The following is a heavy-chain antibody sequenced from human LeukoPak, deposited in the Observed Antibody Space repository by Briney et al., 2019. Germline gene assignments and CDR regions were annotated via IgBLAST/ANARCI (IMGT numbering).Heavy chain of an antibody. CDR2: MYYSGST. CDR3: ARPYYYDSRIDP. Sequence: SETLALTCTVSGGSISSGDYYWSWIRQPPGKGLEWIAYMYYSGSTYYNPSLKSRVTMSADTSKNQLSLKLSSVTAADTAVYYCARPYYYDSRIDPWGQGILVTVSS. J-gene: IGHJ5*02. CDR1: GGSISSGDYY. V-gene: IGHV4-30-4*01. D-gene: IGHD3-22*01.